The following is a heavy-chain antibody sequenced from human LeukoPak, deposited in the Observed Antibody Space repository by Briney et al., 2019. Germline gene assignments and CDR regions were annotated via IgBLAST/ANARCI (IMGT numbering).Heavy chain of an antibody. Sequence: GGSLRLSCAASGFSFSYYTVNWVRQAPGKGLEWVSSISSTGTFIYYADSVKGRFTIARDNAKSSLFLQMNSLRAEDTAVYYCARGYCSGGTCYFDYWGQGTLVTVSS. D-gene: IGHD2-15*01. CDR1: GFSFSYYT. V-gene: IGHV3-21*01. J-gene: IGHJ4*02. CDR2: ISSTGTFI. CDR3: ARGYCSGGTCYFDY.